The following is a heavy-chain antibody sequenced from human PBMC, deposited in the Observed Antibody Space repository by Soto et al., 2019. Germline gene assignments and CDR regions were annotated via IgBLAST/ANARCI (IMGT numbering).Heavy chain of an antibody. V-gene: IGHV1-69*13. Sequence: SVKVSCKTSGGTLSSYAISWVRQAPGQGLEWMGRIIPIFDTANYAQKFQGRVTITADASTSTAYMELSSLRSEDTAVYYYARGYSYDFCSSYRVPVYYYYGMDVWGQGTTVTVSS. J-gene: IGHJ6*02. D-gene: IGHD3-3*01. CDR1: GGTLSSYA. CDR3: ARGYSYDFCSSYRVPVYYYYGMDV. CDR2: IIPIFDTA.